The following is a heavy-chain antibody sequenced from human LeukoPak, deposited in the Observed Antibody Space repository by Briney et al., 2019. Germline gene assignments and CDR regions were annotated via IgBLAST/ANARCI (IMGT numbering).Heavy chain of an antibody. V-gene: IGHV4-38-2*02. CDR2: IYHSGGT. CDR1: GYSISSGYY. D-gene: IGHD3-10*01. CDR3: ARGRLLWFGELD. J-gene: IGHJ4*02. Sequence: PSETLSLTCTVSGYSISSGYYWGWIRQPPGKGLEWIGSIYHSGGTNYNPSLKSRVTISVDTSKNQFSLKLSSVTAADTAVYYCARGRLLWFGELDWGQGTLVTVSS.